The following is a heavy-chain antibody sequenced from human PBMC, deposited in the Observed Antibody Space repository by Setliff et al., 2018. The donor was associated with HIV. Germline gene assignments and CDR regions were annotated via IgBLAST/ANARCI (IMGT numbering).Heavy chain of an antibody. CDR1: GFTFSTYN. V-gene: IGHV3-48*01. Sequence: GGSLRLSCAASGFTFSTYNINWVRQAPGKGLEWVSYISSSSGTKYYADSVKGRFTISRDNAKSSLYLQMNNLRAEDTAVYYCARDWEWRTSGWEARFDYWGQGTLVTVSS. D-gene: IGHD6-19*01. J-gene: IGHJ4*02. CDR3: ARDWEWRTSGWEARFDY. CDR2: ISSSSGTK.